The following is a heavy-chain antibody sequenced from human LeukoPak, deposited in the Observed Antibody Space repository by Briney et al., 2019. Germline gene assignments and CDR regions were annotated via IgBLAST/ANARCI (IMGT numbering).Heavy chain of an antibody. CDR3: TKEDSSYSFGRV. Sequence: QPGGSLRLSCTASGFTFSSYWMHWVRQAPGKGLEWVSAISGSGGRTYYADSVKGRLTISRDNSKNTLYLQMNSLRAEDTAVYYCTKEDSSYSFGRVWGQGSLVTVSS. J-gene: IGHJ4*02. CDR2: ISGSGGRT. D-gene: IGHD5-18*01. CDR1: GFTFSSYW. V-gene: IGHV3-23*01.